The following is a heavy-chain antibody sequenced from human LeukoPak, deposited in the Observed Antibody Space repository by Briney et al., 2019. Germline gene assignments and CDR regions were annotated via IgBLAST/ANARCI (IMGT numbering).Heavy chain of an antibody. CDR3: ARVVYSYYFDY. CDR2: ITGSGNTI. Sequence: GGSLRLSCAASGFTFSSYEMNWVRQAPGKGLEWVSYITGSGNTIYYADSVKGRFTISRDNAKNSLYLQMNSLRAEDTAVYYCARVVYSYYFDYWGQGTLVTVSS. D-gene: IGHD2-15*01. V-gene: IGHV3-48*03. J-gene: IGHJ4*02. CDR1: GFTFSSYE.